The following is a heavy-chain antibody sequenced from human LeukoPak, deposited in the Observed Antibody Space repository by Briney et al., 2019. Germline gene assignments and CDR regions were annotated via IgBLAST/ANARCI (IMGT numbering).Heavy chain of an antibody. CDR3: ARGPLEYCSGGTCYSGRYWFDP. J-gene: IGHJ5*02. V-gene: IGHV1-2*02. D-gene: IGHD2-15*01. Sequence: ASVKVSCKASGYTFTGYYMHWVRQAPGQGLEWMGWISAYNGNTNYAQKFQGRVTMTRDTSISTVYMELRRLRSDDTAAYYCARGPLEYCSGGTCYSGRYWFDPWGQGTLVTVSS. CDR2: ISAYNGNT. CDR1: GYTFTGYY.